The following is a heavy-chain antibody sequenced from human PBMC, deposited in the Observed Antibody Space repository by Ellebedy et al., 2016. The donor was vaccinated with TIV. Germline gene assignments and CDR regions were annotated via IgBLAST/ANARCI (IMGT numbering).Heavy chain of an antibody. J-gene: IGHJ6*02. Sequence: SVKVSCXASGYTFTSYYMHWVRQAPGQGLEWMGGIIPIFGTANYAQKFQGRVTITADKSTSTAYMELSSLRSEDTAVYYCARKYYYDSSGYPEVYGMDVWGQGTTVTVSS. V-gene: IGHV1-69*06. CDR1: GYTFTSYY. D-gene: IGHD3-22*01. CDR2: IIPIFGTA. CDR3: ARKYYYDSSGYPEVYGMDV.